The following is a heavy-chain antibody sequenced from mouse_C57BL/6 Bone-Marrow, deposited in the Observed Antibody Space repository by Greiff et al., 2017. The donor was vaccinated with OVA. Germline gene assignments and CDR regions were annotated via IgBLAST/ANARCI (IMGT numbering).Heavy chain of an antibody. CDR2: IYPGDGDT. CDR1: GYAFSSSW. V-gene: IGHV1-82*01. D-gene: IGHD1-1*01. J-gene: IGHJ4*01. Sequence: VQLQQSGPELVKPGASVKISCKASGYAFSSSWMNWVKQRPGKGLEWIGRIYPGDGDTNYNGKFKGKATLTADKSSSTAYMQLSSLTSEDSAVYFCARREFITTVVAPHYYAMDYWGQGTSVTVSS. CDR3: ARREFITTVVAPHYYAMDY.